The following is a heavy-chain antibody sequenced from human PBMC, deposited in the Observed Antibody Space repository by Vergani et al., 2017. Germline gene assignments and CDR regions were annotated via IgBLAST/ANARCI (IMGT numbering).Heavy chain of an antibody. V-gene: IGHV3-23*01. J-gene: IGHJ6*02. CDR2: ISGSGGST. Sequence: EVQLLESGGGLVQPGGSLRLSCAASGFTFSSYAMSWVRQAPGKGLEWVSAISGSGGSTYYAASVKGRFTISRDNSKNTLYLQINSLRAEDTALYYCAKEIGGGSTSGNYYYYGMDVWGQGTTVTVSS. D-gene: IGHD2-2*01. CDR1: GFTFSSYA. CDR3: AKEIGGGSTSGNYYYYGMDV.